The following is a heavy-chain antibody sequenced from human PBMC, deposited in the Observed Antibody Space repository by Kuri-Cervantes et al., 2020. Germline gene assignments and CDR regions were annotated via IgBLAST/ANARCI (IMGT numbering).Heavy chain of an antibody. J-gene: IGHJ4*02. CDR2: IIPIFGTA. V-gene: IGHV1-69*05. Sequence: SVKVSCKASGGTFSSYAISWVRQAPGQGLEWMGGIIPIFGTANYAQKFQGRVTMTTDTSTSTAYMELSSLRSEDTAIYYCTRVPRESEARWGQGTLVTVS. CDR1: GGTFSSYA. D-gene: IGHD6-6*01. CDR3: TRVPRESEAR.